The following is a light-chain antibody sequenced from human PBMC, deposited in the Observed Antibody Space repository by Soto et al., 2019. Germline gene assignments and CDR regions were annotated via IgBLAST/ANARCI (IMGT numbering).Light chain of an antibody. J-gene: IGKJ1*01. CDR3: QQYNIYWT. V-gene: IGKV1-5*01. CDR2: DAS. Sequence: DIQMTQSPSTLSASVGDRVTITGRASQSISSWLAWYQQKPGKAPKLLIYDASSLESGVPSRFSGSGSGTEFTLTISSLQPDDFATYYCQQYNIYWTFGQGTKVEIK. CDR1: QSISSW.